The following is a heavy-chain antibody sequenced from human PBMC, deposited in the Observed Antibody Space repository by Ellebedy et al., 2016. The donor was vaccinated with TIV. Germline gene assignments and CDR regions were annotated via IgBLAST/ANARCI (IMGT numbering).Heavy chain of an antibody. J-gene: IGHJ4*02. V-gene: IGHV1-2*02. Sequence: AASVKVSCKASGYTFTGYYMHWVRQAPGQGLEWMGWINPNSGDTKYAQKFQGRVTVTRDTSISTAYMELSSLRSDDTAAYYCARDRTYAYWGQGTLVTVSS. CDR1: GYTFTGYY. D-gene: IGHD2-2*01. CDR2: INPNSGDT. CDR3: ARDRTYAY.